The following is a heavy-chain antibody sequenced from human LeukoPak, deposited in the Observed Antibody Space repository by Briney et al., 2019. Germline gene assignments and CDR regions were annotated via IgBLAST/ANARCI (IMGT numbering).Heavy chain of an antibody. CDR2: INHSGST. CDR3: ASEGSGWYNGSRTQFDY. J-gene: IGHJ4*02. Sequence: SETLSLTCTVSGGSISSGDYYWSWIRQPPGKGLEWIGEINHSGSTNYNPSLKSRVTISVDTSKNQFSLKLSSVTAADTAVYYCASEGSGWYNGSRTQFDYWGQGTLVTVSS. D-gene: IGHD6-19*01. V-gene: IGHV4-39*07. CDR1: GGSISSGDYY.